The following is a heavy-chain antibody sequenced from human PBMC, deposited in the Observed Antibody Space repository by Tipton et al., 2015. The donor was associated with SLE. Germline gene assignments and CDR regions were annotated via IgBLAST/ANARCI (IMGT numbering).Heavy chain of an antibody. D-gene: IGHD2-15*01. J-gene: IGHJ4*02. V-gene: IGHV4-31*03. CDR3: ARGSGGSCRFDY. Sequence: TLSLTCTVSGGSISSGGYYWSWIRQHPGKGLEWIGYIYNSESIYYNPSLKSRVTTSLDTSKNEFSLNLSSVTAADTAVYFCARGSGGSCRFDYWGQGTLVTVSS. CDR2: IYNSESI. CDR1: GGSISSGGYY.